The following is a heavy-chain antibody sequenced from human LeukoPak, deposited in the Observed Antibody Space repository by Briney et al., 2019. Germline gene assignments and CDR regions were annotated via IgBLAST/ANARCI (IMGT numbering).Heavy chain of an antibody. D-gene: IGHD3-9*01. CDR3: ARRFYDNLTGHTWYDY. CDR2: INPNSGGT. Sequence: ASVTVSCKASGYTFTGYYMHWVRQAPGQGLEWMGWINPNSGGTNYAQTFQGKLTMTRNTSIKTAYMELSSLRPEDTAVYYCARRFYDNLTGHTWYDYWGQGTLVTVSS. J-gene: IGHJ4*02. CDR1: GYTFTGYY. V-gene: IGHV1-2*02.